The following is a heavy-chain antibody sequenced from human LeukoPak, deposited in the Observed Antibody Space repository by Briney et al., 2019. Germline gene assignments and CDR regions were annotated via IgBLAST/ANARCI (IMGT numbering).Heavy chain of an antibody. D-gene: IGHD3-3*01. J-gene: IGHJ4*02. CDR1: GYTFTSYG. CDR3: AVGPTYYDFWSGSLYYFDY. Sequence: GASVKVSCKASGYTFTSYGISWVRQAPGQGLEWMGWISAYNGNTNYAQKLQGGVTMTTDTSTSTAYMELRSLRSDDTAVYYCAVGPTYYDFWSGSLYYFDYWGQGTLVTVSS. CDR2: ISAYNGNT. V-gene: IGHV1-18*01.